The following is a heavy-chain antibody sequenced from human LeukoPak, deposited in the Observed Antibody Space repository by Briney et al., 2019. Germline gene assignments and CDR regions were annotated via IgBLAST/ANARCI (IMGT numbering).Heavy chain of an antibody. J-gene: IGHJ5*02. CDR1: GGSFSGYY. CDR2: INHSGST. V-gene: IGHV4-34*01. D-gene: IGHD3-9*01. CDR3: VRHTPLRYFALGLDP. Sequence: PSETLSLTCAVYGGSFSGYYWSWIRQPPGKGLEWIGEINHSGSTNYNPSLKSRVTISVDTSKNQFSLKLSSVTAADTAVYYCVRHTPLRYFALGLDPWGQGTLVTVSS.